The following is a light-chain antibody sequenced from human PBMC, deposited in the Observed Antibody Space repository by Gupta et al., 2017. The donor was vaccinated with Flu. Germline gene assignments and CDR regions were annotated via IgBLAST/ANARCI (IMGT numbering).Light chain of an antibody. CDR3: QQTYSTPPRT. Sequence: DIQMTQSPSSLSASVGDRVTITCRASQSVSSSLNWYQQKPGKAPNLLIYDSSSLQSGVPSRFSGSGSGTDFTLTISTLQPEDFAAYFCQQTYSTPPRTFGQGTKLEIE. CDR2: DSS. CDR1: QSVSSS. V-gene: IGKV1-39*01. J-gene: IGKJ2*02.